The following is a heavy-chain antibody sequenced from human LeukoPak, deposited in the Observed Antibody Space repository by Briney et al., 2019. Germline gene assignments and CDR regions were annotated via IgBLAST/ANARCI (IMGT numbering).Heavy chain of an antibody. J-gene: IGHJ4*02. CDR3: ARGIIMVRGVKPSFDY. D-gene: IGHD3-10*01. V-gene: IGHV4-59*01. CDR1: GDSISSYY. CDR2: IYYSGST. Sequence: SETLSLTCTVSGDSISSYYWSWIRQPPGKGLEWIGDIYYSGSTNYNPSLKSRVTISVDTSKNQFSLKLSPVTAADTAVYYCARGIIMVRGVKPSFDYWGQGTLVTVSS.